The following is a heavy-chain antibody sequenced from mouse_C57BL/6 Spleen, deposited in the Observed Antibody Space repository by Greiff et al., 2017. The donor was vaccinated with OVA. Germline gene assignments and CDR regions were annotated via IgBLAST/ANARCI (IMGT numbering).Heavy chain of an antibody. CDR1: GYSITSGYY. Sequence: EVHLVESGPGLVKPSQSLSLTCSVTGYSITSGYYWNWIRQFPGNKLEWMGYISYDGSNNYNPSLKNRISITRDTSKNQFFLKLNSVTTEDTATYYCARGEYGGDYWGQGTTLTVSS. J-gene: IGHJ2*01. V-gene: IGHV3-6*01. D-gene: IGHD5-1*01. CDR2: ISYDGSN. CDR3: ARGEYGGDY.